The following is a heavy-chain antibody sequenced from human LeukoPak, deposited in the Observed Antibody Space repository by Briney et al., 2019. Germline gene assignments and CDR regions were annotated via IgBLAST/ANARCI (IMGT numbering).Heavy chain of an antibody. D-gene: IGHD3-10*01. CDR3: ARDSSLSGSPIFSCFDP. V-gene: IGHV1-2*02. CDR1: GYAFTGYY. J-gene: IGHJ5*02. CDR2: INPNSGGT. Sequence: ASVKVSCKASGYAFTGYYIHWVRQAPGQGLQWMGWINPNSGGTDYAQKFQGRVTMTRDTSITTAYMELSGLRSDDTALYYCARDSSLSGSPIFSCFDPWGQGTLITVSS.